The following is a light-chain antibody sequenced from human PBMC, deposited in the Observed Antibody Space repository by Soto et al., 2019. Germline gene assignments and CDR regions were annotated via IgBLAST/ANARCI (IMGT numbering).Light chain of an antibody. CDR1: SSDVGGYNY. CDR3: TSYSSSSTLL. J-gene: IGLJ2*01. V-gene: IGLV2-14*01. Sequence: QSALTQPASVSGSPGQSITISCTGTSSDVGGYNYVSLYQQHPGKAPKLMIYDVSNRPSGVSNRFSGSKSGNTASLTISGLQAEDEADYYCTSYSSSSTLLFGGGTKVTVL. CDR2: DVS.